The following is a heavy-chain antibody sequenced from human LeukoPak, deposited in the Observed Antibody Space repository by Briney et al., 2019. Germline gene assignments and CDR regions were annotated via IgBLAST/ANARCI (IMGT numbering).Heavy chain of an antibody. J-gene: IGHJ5*02. CDR3: ARGELRYFDWLGSFDP. D-gene: IGHD3-9*01. V-gene: IGHV1-2*02. CDR1: GYTFTGYY. CDR2: INPNSGGT. Sequence: ASVTVSCKASGYTFTGYYMHWVRQAPGQGLEWMGWINPNSGGTNYAQKFQGRVTMTRDTSISTAYMELSRLRSDDTAVYYCARGELRYFDWLGSFDPWGQGTLVTVSS.